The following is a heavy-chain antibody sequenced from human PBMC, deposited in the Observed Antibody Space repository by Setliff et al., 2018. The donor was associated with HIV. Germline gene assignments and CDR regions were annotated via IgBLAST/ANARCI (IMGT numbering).Heavy chain of an antibody. CDR3: ARIRGYCSGGSCYSVFNYYYGMDV. CDR2: MNPNSGNT. V-gene: IGHV1-8*03. D-gene: IGHD2-15*01. J-gene: IGHJ6*02. Sequence: ASVKVSCKASGYTFTSYDINWVRQATGQGLEWMGWMNPNSGNTGYAQKCQGRVTITRNTSISTAYMELSSLRPEDTAVYYCARIRGYCSGGSCYSVFNYYYGMDVWGQGTTVTVSS. CDR1: GYTFTSYD.